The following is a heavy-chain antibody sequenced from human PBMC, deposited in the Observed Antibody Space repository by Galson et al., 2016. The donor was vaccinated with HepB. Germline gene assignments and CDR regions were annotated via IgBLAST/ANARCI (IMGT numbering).Heavy chain of an antibody. CDR3: AAKTPSSDWWPGFDP. V-gene: IGHV4-39*07. CDR2: IHHSGST. Sequence: SETLSLTCTVSGGSISSGGYYWSWIRQHPGKGLEWIGEIHHSGSTNYNPSLKSRITISVDKSKNQFSLKVNSVTAADTAMYYCAAKTPSSDWWPGFDPRGQGTLVTVSS. J-gene: IGHJ5*02. D-gene: IGHD2-8*02. CDR1: GGSISSGGYY.